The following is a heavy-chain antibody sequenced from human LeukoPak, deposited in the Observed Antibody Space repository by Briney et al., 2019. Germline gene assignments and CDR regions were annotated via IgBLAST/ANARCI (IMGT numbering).Heavy chain of an antibody. CDR2: IYYSGST. CDR1: GGSISSGDYY. J-gene: IGHJ4*02. V-gene: IGHV4-61*08. D-gene: IGHD4-17*01. Sequence: SETLSLTCTVSGGSISSGDYYWSWIRQPPGKGLEWIGYIYYSGSTNYNPSLKSRVTISVDTSKNQFSLKLSSVTAADTAVYYCAAALHATVTTSYWGQGTLVTVSS. CDR3: AAALHATVTTSY.